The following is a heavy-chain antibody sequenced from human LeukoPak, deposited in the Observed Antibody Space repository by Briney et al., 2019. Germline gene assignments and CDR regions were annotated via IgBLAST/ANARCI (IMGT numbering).Heavy chain of an antibody. D-gene: IGHD6-13*01. CDR1: GGTFSSYA. Sequence: SVKDSCKASGGTFSSYAISWVRQAPGQGLESMGGIIPIFGTANYAQKLQGRVTITADESTSTAYMELSSLRTEDTAVYYCARMYSSSWYVNYFDYWGQGTLVTVSS. CDR2: IIPIFGTA. CDR3: ARMYSSSWYVNYFDY. J-gene: IGHJ4*02. V-gene: IGHV1-69*01.